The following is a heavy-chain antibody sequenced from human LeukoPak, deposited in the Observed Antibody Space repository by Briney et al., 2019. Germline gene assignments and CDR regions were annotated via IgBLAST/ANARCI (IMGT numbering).Heavy chain of an antibody. V-gene: IGHV3-30*01. CDR2: ISYDGSNK. CDR1: GFTFSSYA. J-gene: IGHJ4*02. CDR3: ARSSVGATGSSYCDF. D-gene: IGHD1-26*01. Sequence: WGSLRLSCAASGFTFSSYAMHWVRRAPGKGLEWVAVISYDGSNKYYADSVKGRFTISRDNSKNALDLQMHNLRAEDTAVYYCARSSVGATGSSYCDFWGQGTLVTVSS.